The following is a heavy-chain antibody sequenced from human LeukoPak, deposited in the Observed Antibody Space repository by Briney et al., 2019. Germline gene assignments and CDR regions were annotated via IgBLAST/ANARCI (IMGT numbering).Heavy chain of an antibody. CDR2: INHSGST. D-gene: IGHD3-22*01. CDR3: ASWYYYDSSGHKDY. CDR1: GGSFSGYY. Sequence: PSETLSLTCAVYGGSFSGYYWSWIRQPPGKGLEWIGEINHSGSTNYNPSLKSRVTISVDTSKNQFSLKLSSVTAADTAVYYCASWYYYDSSGHKDYWGQGTLVTVSS. J-gene: IGHJ4*02. V-gene: IGHV4-34*01.